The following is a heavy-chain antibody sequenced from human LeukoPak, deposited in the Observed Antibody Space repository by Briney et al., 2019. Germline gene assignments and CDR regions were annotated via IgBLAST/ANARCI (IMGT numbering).Heavy chain of an antibody. CDR3: AKDSSDYYFDY. CDR2: IKSKTDGGTT. J-gene: IGHJ4*02. D-gene: IGHD3-22*01. V-gene: IGHV3-15*01. Sequence: PGGSLRLSCAASGFTFSNAWMSWVRQAPGKGLEWVGRIKSKTDGGTTDYAAPVKGRFTISRDNSKNTLYVQLNSLRPDDTAVYYCAKDSSDYYFDYWGQGTLVTVSS. CDR1: GFTFSNAW.